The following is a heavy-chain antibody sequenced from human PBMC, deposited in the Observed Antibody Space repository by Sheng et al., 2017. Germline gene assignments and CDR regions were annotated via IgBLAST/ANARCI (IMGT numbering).Heavy chain of an antibody. Sequence: QLQLQESGPGLVKPSETLSLTCTVSGGSISSRTYYWGWIRQPPGKGLDWIGTIYYTGSTYYNPSLKSRVTISVDTSKNQFSLKLASVTAADTAVYYCARDVSPYSSGLGAYWGQGTLVTVSS. CDR2: IYYTGST. CDR3: ARDVSPYSSGLGAY. J-gene: IGHJ4*02. V-gene: IGHV4-39*07. D-gene: IGHD6-19*01. CDR1: GGSISSRTYY.